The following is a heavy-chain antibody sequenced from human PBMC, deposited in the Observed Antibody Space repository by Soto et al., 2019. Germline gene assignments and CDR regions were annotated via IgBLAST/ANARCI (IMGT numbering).Heavy chain of an antibody. CDR2: ISDSGSNT. J-gene: IGHJ3*02. V-gene: IGHV3-48*01. CDR3: ARAGYPLDAFDI. D-gene: IGHD6-13*01. CDR1: GFKISSSS. Sequence: PGGSLRLSCAAFGFKISSSSMNWVRQAPGRGLEWVAYISDSGSNTLYADSVKGRFTVSRDNSKNTLYLQMNSLRAEDTAVYYCARAGYPLDAFDIWGQGTMVTVSS.